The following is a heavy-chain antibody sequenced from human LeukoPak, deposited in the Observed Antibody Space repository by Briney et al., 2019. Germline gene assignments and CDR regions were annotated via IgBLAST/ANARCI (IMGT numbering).Heavy chain of an antibody. Sequence: SETLSLTCTVSGGSISSYYWSWIRQPPGKGLEWIGYIYYSGSTNYNPSLKSRVTISVDTSKNQFSLKLSSVTAADTAVYYCARLFRWSYYYYYMDVWGKGTTVTVSS. J-gene: IGHJ6*03. D-gene: IGHD2-15*01. CDR3: ARLFRWSYYYYYMDV. CDR1: GGSISSYY. V-gene: IGHV4-59*01. CDR2: IYYSGST.